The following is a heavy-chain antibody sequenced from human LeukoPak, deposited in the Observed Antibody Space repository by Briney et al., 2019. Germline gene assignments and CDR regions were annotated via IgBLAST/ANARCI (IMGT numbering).Heavy chain of an antibody. CDR3: ARGALMFPLLD. CDR1: GGSISSGGYY. V-gene: IGHV4-31*03. Sequence: SQTLSLTCTVSGGSISSGGYYCSWIRQHPGKGLEWIGYIYYSGSTYYNPSLKSRVTISVDTSKNQFSLELSPVTAADTAVYYCARGALMFPLLDWGQGTLVTVSS. D-gene: IGHD3-10*02. J-gene: IGHJ4*02. CDR2: IYYSGST.